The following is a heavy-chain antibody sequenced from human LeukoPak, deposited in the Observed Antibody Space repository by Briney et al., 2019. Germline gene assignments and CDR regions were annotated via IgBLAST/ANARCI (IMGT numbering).Heavy chain of an antibody. CDR1: GYTFTGYH. J-gene: IGHJ4*02. CDR3: ARDYCSSTSCLFDY. V-gene: IGHV1-2*06. CDR2: INPNSGDT. D-gene: IGHD2-2*01. Sequence: ASVKVSCKASGYTFTGYHMHWVRQAPGQGLEWMGRINPNSGDTNYAQKFQGRVTMTRDTSISTAYMELSRLRSDNTAVYYCARDYCSSTSCLFDYWGQGTLVTVSS.